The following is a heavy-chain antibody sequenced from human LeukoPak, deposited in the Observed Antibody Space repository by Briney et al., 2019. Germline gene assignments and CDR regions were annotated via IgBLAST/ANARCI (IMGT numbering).Heavy chain of an antibody. CDR3: ARAGPRLSVYQLQVSYYYYMDV. J-gene: IGHJ6*03. CDR1: GYSISSGYY. V-gene: IGHV4-38-2*02. D-gene: IGHD2-2*01. Sequence: SETLSLTCTVSGYSISSGYYWGWIRQPPGKGLEWIGSIYHSGSTYYNPSLKSRVTIPVDTPKNQFSLKLSSVTAADTAVYYCARAGPRLSVYQLQVSYYYYMDVWGKGTTVTVSS. CDR2: IYHSGST.